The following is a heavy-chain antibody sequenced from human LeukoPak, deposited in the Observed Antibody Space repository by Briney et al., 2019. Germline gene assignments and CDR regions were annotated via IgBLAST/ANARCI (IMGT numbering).Heavy chain of an antibody. V-gene: IGHV3-11*01. J-gene: IGHJ4*02. CDR2: ISSSGSTI. D-gene: IGHD3-10*01. CDR3: ARQLWFGESPLDY. CDR1: GFTFNNYW. Sequence: PGGSLRLSCAASGFTFNNYWMSWIRQAPGKGLEWVSYISSSGSTIYYADSVKGRFTISRDNAKNSLYLQMNSLRAEDTAVYYCARQLWFGESPLDYWGQGTLVTVSS.